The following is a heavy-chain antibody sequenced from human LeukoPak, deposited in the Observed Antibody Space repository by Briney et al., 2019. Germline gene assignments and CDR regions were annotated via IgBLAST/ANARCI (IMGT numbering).Heavy chain of an antibody. CDR2: INPSGGST. Sequence: ASVKVSCKASGYTFTSYYMHWVRQAPGQGLEWMGIINPSGGSTSYAQKLQGRVTMTRDTSTSTVYMELSSLRSEDTAVYYCARGLVGATTMTAFDIWGQGTMVTVSS. D-gene: IGHD1-26*01. V-gene: IGHV1-46*01. CDR3: ARGLVGATTMTAFDI. J-gene: IGHJ3*02. CDR1: GYTFTSYY.